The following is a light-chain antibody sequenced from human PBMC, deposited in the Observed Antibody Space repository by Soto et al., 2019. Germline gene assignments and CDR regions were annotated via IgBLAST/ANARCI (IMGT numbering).Light chain of an antibody. CDR2: GAS. CDR1: QSVSSSY. Sequence: EIVMTQSPATLSVSPGERATLSCRASQSVSSSYLAWYQQKPGQAPRLLIYGASSRATGIPDRFSGSGSGTDFTLTISSLEPEDFAVYYCQQRSIWPLTFGQGTRLEIK. J-gene: IGKJ5*01. CDR3: QQRSIWPLT. V-gene: IGKV3D-20*02.